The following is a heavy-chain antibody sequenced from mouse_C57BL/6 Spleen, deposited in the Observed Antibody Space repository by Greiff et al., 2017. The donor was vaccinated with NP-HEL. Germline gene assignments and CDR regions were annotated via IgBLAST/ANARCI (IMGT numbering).Heavy chain of an antibody. J-gene: IGHJ4*01. CDR1: GFSFNTYA. V-gene: IGHV10-1*01. CDR3: VRQLGSSLYYAMDY. D-gene: IGHD1-1*01. CDR2: IRSKSNNYAT. Sequence: EVKLMESGGGLVQPKGSLKLSCAASGFSFNTYAMNWVRQAPGKGLEWVARIRSKSNNYATYYADSVKDRFTISRDDSESMLYLQMNNLKTEDTAMYYCVRQLGSSLYYAMDYWGQGTSVTVSS.